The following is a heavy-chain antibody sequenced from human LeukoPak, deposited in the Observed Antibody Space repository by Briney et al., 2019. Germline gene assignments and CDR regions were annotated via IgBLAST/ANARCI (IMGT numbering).Heavy chain of an antibody. Sequence: PSETLSLTCTVSGGSISSTSSYCGWIRQPPGKGLEWIGTISYSGSSYFNPSLKSRVTISVDTSKNQFSLKLSSVTAADTAVYYCARHSTTLRFLEWLTSSGAFDIWGQGTMVTVSS. V-gene: IGHV4-39*01. CDR1: GGSISSTSSY. CDR3: ARHSTTLRFLEWLTSSGAFDI. D-gene: IGHD3-3*01. CDR2: ISYSGSS. J-gene: IGHJ3*02.